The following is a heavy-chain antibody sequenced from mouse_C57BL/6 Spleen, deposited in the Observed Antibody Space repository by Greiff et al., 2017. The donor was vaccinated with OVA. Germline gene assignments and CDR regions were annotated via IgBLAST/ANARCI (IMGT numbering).Heavy chain of an antibody. CDR3: AREGVYGNYGDY. CDR2: IYPSDSET. V-gene: IGHV1-61*01. D-gene: IGHD2-1*01. Sequence: QVHVKQPGAELVRPGSSVKLSCKASGYTFTSYWMDWVKQRPGQGLEWIGNIYPSDSETHYNQKFKDKATLTVDKSSSTAYMQLSSLTSEDSAVYYCAREGVYGNYGDYWGQGTTLTVSS. J-gene: IGHJ2*01. CDR1: GYTFTSYW.